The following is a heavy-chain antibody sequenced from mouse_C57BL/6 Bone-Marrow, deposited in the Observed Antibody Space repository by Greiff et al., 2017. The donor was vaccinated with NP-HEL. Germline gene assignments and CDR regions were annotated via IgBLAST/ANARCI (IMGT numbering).Heavy chain of an antibody. V-gene: IGHV5-6*01. CDR1: GFTFSSYG. Sequence: EVKLVESGGDLVKPGGSLKLSCAASGFTFSSYGMSWVRQTPDKRLEWVATISSGGSYTYYPDSVKGRFTISRDNAKNTLYLRMSSLKSKDTAMYYCARGGFAYWGQGTLVTVSA. CDR2: ISSGGSYT. J-gene: IGHJ3*01. CDR3: ARGGFAY.